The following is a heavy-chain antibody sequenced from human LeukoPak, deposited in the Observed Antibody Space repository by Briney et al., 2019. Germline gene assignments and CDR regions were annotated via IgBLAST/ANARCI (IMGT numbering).Heavy chain of an antibody. D-gene: IGHD5-18*01. Sequence: ASAKVSCKASGYTFTSYCISWVRQAPGQGLEWMGWISAYNGNTNYAQKLQGRVTMTTDTSTSTAYMELRGLRSDDKAVYYCAGGYSYGPFDYWGQGTLVTVSS. CDR1: GYTFTSYC. V-gene: IGHV1-18*01. CDR3: AGGYSYGPFDY. J-gene: IGHJ4*02. CDR2: ISAYNGNT.